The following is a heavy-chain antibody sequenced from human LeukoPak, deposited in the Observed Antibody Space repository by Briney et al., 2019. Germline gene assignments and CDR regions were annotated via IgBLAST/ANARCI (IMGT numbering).Heavy chain of an antibody. CDR1: VGTFISDA. J-gene: IGHJ5*02. CDR3: ARASESSGWYRGVGWFDP. Sequence: SVRDSSMASVGTFISDAISWGRPRPGQRGEWVGRIIAIVGIANYAQKFQGRVTITADKSTSTAYMELSSLRSEDTAVYYCARASESSGWYRGVGWFDPWGQGTLVTVSS. V-gene: IGHV1-69*10. D-gene: IGHD6-19*01. CDR2: IIAIVGIA.